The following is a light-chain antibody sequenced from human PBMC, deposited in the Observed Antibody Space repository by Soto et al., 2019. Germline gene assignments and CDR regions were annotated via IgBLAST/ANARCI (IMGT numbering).Light chain of an antibody. CDR3: RSYAGRSNV. CDR1: SSDVGGYNY. V-gene: IGLV2-8*01. Sequence: QSVLTQPPSASGSPGQSVAISCTGTSSDVGGYNYVSWYQQHPGKAPKLMIYEVNKRPSGVPDRFSGSKSGNTASLTVSGLQAEDEDDYYCRSYAGRSNVFGTGTKVTAL. J-gene: IGLJ1*01. CDR2: EVN.